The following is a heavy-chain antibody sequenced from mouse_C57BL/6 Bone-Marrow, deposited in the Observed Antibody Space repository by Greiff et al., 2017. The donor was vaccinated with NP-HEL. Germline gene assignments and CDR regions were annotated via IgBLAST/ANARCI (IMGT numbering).Heavy chain of an antibody. J-gene: IGHJ3*01. CDR3: ARNYGHWFAY. V-gene: IGHV2-2*01. CDR1: GFSLTSYG. CDR2: IWSGGST. Sequence: VQRVESGPGLVQPSQSLSITCTVSGFSLTSYGVHWVRQSPGKGLEWLGVIWSGGSTDYNAAFISRLSISKDNSKSQVFFKMNSLQADDTAIYYCARNYGHWFAYWGQGTLVTVSA. D-gene: IGHD1-1*01.